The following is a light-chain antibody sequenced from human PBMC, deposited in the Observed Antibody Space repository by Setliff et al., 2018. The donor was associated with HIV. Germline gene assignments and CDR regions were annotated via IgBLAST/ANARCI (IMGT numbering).Light chain of an antibody. Sequence: QSALAQPASVSGSPGQSITISCTGTSSDIGSYDLVSWFQQHPGKAPKAIIYEVTKRPSGVSNRFSGSKSGNTASLTISGLQAEDEADYFCCSHASSGTYIFATGTKVTVL. CDR1: SSDIGSYDL. CDR3: CSHASSGTYI. CDR2: EVT. V-gene: IGLV2-23*02. J-gene: IGLJ1*01.